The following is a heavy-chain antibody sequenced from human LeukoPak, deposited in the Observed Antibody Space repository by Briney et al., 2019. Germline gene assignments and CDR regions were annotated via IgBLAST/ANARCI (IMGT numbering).Heavy chain of an antibody. CDR3: ARGGLAAAGTYPCNDY. CDR2: INPNSGGT. CDR1: GYTFTGYY. V-gene: IGHV1-2*06. D-gene: IGHD6-13*01. J-gene: IGHJ4*02. Sequence: ASVKVSCKASGYTFTGYYMHWLRQAPGQGLEWMGRINPNSGGTNYAQKFQGRVTITSDTSISTGYMGLSRLRSDDTAVYYCARGGLAAAGTYPCNDYWGRGTLVTVSS.